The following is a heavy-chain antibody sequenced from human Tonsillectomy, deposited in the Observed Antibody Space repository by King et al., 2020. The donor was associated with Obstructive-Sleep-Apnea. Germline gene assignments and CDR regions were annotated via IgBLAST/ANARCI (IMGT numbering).Heavy chain of an antibody. J-gene: IGHJ4*02. CDR1: GFTFSSYA. V-gene: IGHV3-23*04. Sequence: VQLVESGGGLVQPGGSLRLSCAASGFTFSSYAMSWVRQAPGKGLEWVSAISGGGSSTYYADSVKGRFTISRDNSNNTLCLQINSLRVEDTAVYYCERSRGMQSEEAYFDYWGQGTLVTVSS. CDR2: ISGGGSST. D-gene: IGHD3-16*01. CDR3: ERSRGMQSEEAYFDY.